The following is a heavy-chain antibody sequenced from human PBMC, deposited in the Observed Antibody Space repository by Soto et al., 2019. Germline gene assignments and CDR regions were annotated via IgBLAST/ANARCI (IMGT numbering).Heavy chain of an antibody. CDR2: IYYSGST. Sequence: SETLSLTCTVSGGSISSGGYYWSWIRQHPGKGLEWTGYIYYSGSTYYNPSLKSRVTISVDTSKNQFSLKLSSVTAADTAVYYCARQLGYCSGGSCYYPYFDYWGQGTLVTSPQ. J-gene: IGHJ4*02. CDR1: GGSISSGGYY. CDR3: ARQLGYCSGGSCYYPYFDY. V-gene: IGHV4-31*03. D-gene: IGHD2-15*01.